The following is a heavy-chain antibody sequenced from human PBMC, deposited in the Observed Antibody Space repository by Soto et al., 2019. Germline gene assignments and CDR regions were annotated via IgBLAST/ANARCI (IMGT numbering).Heavy chain of an antibody. D-gene: IGHD2-15*01. J-gene: IGHJ4*02. Sequence: GGSLRLSCAASGVTFSSYAMHWVRQAPGKGLEWVAVISYDGSNKYYADSVKGRFTISRDNSKNTLYLQMDSLRAEDTAVYYCARDRGVVVAATPDYWGQGTLVTVSS. CDR3: ARDRGVVVAATPDY. V-gene: IGHV3-30-3*01. CDR1: GVTFSSYA. CDR2: ISYDGSNK.